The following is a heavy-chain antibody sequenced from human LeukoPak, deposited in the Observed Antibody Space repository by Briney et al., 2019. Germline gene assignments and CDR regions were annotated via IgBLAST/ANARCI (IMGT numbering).Heavy chain of an antibody. V-gene: IGHV3-7*01. CDR3: ASNGYTVPTKD. J-gene: IGHJ4*02. CDR1: GFTFSSYW. D-gene: IGHD4-17*01. Sequence: GGSLRLSCAASGFTFSSYWMSWVRQAPGKGLEWVANIKQDGSEKYYVDSVKGRFTISRDNAKNSLYLQMNSLRAEDTAVYYCASNGYTVPTKDWGQGTLVTVSS. CDR2: IKQDGSEK.